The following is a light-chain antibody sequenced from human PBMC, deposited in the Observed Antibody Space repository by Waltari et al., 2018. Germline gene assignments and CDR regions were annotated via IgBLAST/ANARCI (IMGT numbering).Light chain of an antibody. J-gene: IGKJ1*01. CDR1: QSVSNM. CDR2: DTS. CDR3: QQRSNWPPT. Sequence: EIVLTQSPGTLSLSPGERATLPCRASQSVSNMLAWYQQKPGQAPRLLIHDTSNRATGIPARFSGSGSGTDFTLTISSLEPEDFAVYYCQQRSNWPPTFGQGTKVEI. V-gene: IGKV3-11*01.